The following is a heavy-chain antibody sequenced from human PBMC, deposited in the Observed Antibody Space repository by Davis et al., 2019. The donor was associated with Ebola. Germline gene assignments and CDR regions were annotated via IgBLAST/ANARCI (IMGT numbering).Heavy chain of an antibody. V-gene: IGHV4-59*12. J-gene: IGHJ6*02. Sequence: MPSQTLSLTCHLSAVPLPSFHWAWIRQPPGKGLEWIGYIYHSGSINYNPSLKSRATTSVDTSKNQFSLKLSSSTAADTAVYYWARGSYGSGRGVVVDDWSQGTTVTVSS. CDR1: AVPLPSFH. CDR3: ARGSYGSGRGVVVDD. CDR2: IYHSGSI. D-gene: IGHD3-10*01.